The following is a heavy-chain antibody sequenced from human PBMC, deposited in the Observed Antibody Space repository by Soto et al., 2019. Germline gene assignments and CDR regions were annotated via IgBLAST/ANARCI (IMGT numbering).Heavy chain of an antibody. Sequence: QVQLVQSGAEVKKPGSSVKVYCKASGGAFSDYAFSWVRQAPGQGLEWLGGIMPIFRAPDYAQKFQGRVTITADEFTRTAYMEMNSLRSEDTAVYYCASWFKGPDIGNYYYGMDVWGQGTTVTVS. CDR3: ASWFKGPDIGNYYYGMDV. D-gene: IGHD2-15*01. CDR2: IMPIFRAP. CDR1: GGAFSDYA. J-gene: IGHJ6*02. V-gene: IGHV1-69*12.